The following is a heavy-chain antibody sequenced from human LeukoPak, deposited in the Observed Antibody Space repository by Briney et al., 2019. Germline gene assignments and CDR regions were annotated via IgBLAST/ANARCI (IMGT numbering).Heavy chain of an antibody. V-gene: IGHV1-46*01. CDR2: INPSGGST. D-gene: IGHD1-26*01. CDR3: ARDLRSGATTMGY. CDR1: GYTFTGYY. J-gene: IGHJ4*02. Sequence: ASVKVSCKASGYTFTGYYIHWVRQAPGQGLEWMGIINPSGGSTSYAQKFQGRVTMTRDTSTSTVYMELSSLRSEDTAVYYCARDLRSGATTMGYWGQGTLVTVSS.